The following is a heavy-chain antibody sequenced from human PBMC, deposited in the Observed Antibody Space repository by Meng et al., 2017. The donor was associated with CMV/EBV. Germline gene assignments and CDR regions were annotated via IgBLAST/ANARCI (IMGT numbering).Heavy chain of an antibody. Sequence: FDNYDMHWVRQAPGKGLEWVSSIDVSDETYYLGAVEGRFTISRESAKNSLDLQMNNMIVGDTAVYYCARGRLYDSSSGYSHHDNFDLWGQGTTVTVSS. D-gene: IGHD3-3*01. J-gene: IGHJ6*02. CDR3: ARGRLYDSSSGYSHHDNFDL. CDR1: FDNYD. V-gene: IGHV3-13*01. CDR2: IDVSDET.